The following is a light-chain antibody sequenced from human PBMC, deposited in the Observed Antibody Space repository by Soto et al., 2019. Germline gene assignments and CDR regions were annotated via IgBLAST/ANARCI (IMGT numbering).Light chain of an antibody. CDR1: SSDVGGYNY. V-gene: IGLV2-11*01. CDR3: CSYAGSYTVV. J-gene: IGLJ2*01. CDR2: DVS. Sequence: QAVVTQPRSVSGSPGQSGTISCTGTSSDVGGYNYVSWYQQHPGKAPKLMIYDVSKRPSGVPDRFSGSKSGNTASLTISGLQAEDEADYDCCSYAGSYTVVFGGGTKVTVL.